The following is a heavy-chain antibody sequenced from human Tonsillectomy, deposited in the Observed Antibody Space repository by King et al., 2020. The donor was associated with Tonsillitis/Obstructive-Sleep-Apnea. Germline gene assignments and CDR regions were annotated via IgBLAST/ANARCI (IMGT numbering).Heavy chain of an antibody. Sequence: LVQSGAEVKKPGESLKISCKGSGYSFTSYWIGWVRQMPGKGLEWMGIIYPGDSDTRYRPSFQGQVTISADKSISTAYPQWSSLKASDTAMYYCASRYCSSASCQTEDAFDIWGQGTMVTVSS. CDR3: ASRYCSSASCQTEDAFDI. V-gene: IGHV5-51*01. CDR2: IYPGDSDT. D-gene: IGHD2-2*01. J-gene: IGHJ3*02. CDR1: GYSFTSYW.